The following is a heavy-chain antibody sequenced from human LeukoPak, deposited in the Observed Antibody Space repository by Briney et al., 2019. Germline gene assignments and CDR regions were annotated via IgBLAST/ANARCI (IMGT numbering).Heavy chain of an antibody. CDR2: INHSGST. CDR1: GGSFSGYY. D-gene: IGHD3-22*01. V-gene: IGHV4-34*01. CDR3: ASRTYSRGYYYPSYY. J-gene: IGHJ4*02. Sequence: SETLSLTCAVYGGSFSGYYWSWIRQPPGKGREWIGEINHSGSTNYNPSLKSRVTISVDTSKNQFSLKLSSVTAADTAVYYCASRTYSRGYYYPSYYWGQGTLVTVSS.